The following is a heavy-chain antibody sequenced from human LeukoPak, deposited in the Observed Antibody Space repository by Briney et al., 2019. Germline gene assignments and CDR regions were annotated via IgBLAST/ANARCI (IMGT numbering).Heavy chain of an antibody. D-gene: IGHD3-10*01. Sequence: GGSLRLSCAASGFTFSTHWMTWVRQAPGKGLEWVANIKEDGSEKHYVDSVKGRFTISRDNAKNSLYLQMNSLRAEDTAVYYCARAITMVRGVIRGLDYWGQGTLVTVSS. CDR2: IKEDGSEK. CDR1: GFTFSTHW. V-gene: IGHV3-7*04. J-gene: IGHJ4*02. CDR3: ARAITMVRGVIRGLDY.